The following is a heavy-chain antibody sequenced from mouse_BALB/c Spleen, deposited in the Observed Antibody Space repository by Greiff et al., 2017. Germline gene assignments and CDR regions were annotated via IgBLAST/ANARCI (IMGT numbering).Heavy chain of an antibody. V-gene: IGHV1S132*01. J-gene: IGHJ3*01. D-gene: IGHD3-1*01. Sequence: VQLQESGAELVKPGASVKLSCKTSGYTFTSYWIQWVKQRPGQGLGWIGEIFPGTGTTYYNEKFKGKATLTIDTSSSTAYMQLSSLTSEDSAVYFCTRARQLGLDWFAYWGQGTLVTVSA. CDR1: GYTFTSYW. CDR3: TRARQLGLDWFAY. CDR2: IFPGTGTT.